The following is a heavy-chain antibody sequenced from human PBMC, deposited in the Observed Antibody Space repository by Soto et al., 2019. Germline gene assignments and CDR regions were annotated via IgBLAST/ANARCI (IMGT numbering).Heavy chain of an antibody. D-gene: IGHD3-22*01. CDR2: IHPGDSDT. CDR3: ARAFDYYDSSGHYLRAFDM. J-gene: IGHJ3*02. Sequence: PGESLKISFKGSGYSFTTYLICWVRQMPVKGLEWMGIIHPGDSDTRYSPSFQGQVTISADKSINTAYLQWSSLKASYTGMYYCARAFDYYDSSGHYLRAFDMLGQWTRLTV. CDR1: GYSFTTYL. V-gene: IGHV5-51*01.